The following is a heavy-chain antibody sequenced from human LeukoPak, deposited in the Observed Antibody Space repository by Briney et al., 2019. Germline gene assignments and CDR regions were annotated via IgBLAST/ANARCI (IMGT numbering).Heavy chain of an antibody. J-gene: IGHJ4*02. CDR2: ISGSGGST. V-gene: IGHV3-23*01. CDR3: TTDGLYSIDN. CDR1: GFTFSGYG. D-gene: IGHD2-15*01. Sequence: GGTLRLSCAASGFTFSGYGMSWVRQAPGKGLKWVSAISGSGGSTYYADSVKGRITISRDNSKNTLYLQIHSLKTEDTAVYYCTTDGLYSIDNWGQGTLVTVSS.